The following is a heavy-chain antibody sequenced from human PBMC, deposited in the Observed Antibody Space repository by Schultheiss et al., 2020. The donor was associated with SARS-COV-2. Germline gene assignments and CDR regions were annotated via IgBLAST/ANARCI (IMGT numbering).Heavy chain of an antibody. CDR3: ARDRPDCSGGSCYSVSDYYYGMDV. CDR2: ISYDGSVK. Sequence: GGSLRLSCAASGFTFSSYGMHWVRQAPGKGLEWVAVISYDGSVKYYVDSVKGRFTISRDNPKNTLYLQMNSLRAEDTAVYYCARDRPDCSGGSCYSVSDYYYGMDVWGQGTTVTVSS. J-gene: IGHJ6*02. V-gene: IGHV3-30*03. CDR1: GFTFSSYG. D-gene: IGHD2-15*01.